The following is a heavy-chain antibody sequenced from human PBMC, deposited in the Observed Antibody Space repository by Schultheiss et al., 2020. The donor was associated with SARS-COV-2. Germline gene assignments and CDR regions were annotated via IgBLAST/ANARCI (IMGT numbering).Heavy chain of an antibody. J-gene: IGHJ6*02. Sequence: GESLKISCAASGFTFSSYAMHWVRQAPGKGLEWVAVISYDGSNKYYADSVKGRFTISRDNSKNTLYLQMNSLRAEDTAVYYCARYSSGWYSNYYYYGINVWGQGPTITVAS. D-gene: IGHD6-19*01. CDR1: GFTFSSYA. CDR2: ISYDGSNK. CDR3: ARYSSGWYSNYYYYGINV. V-gene: IGHV3-30*01.